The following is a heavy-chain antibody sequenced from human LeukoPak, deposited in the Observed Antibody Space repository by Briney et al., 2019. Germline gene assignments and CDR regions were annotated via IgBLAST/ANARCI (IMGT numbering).Heavy chain of an antibody. V-gene: IGHV1-2*02. CDR3: ATSGRFGEYFDY. CDR2: INPNRGGT. J-gene: IGHJ4*02. CDR1: GYTFTGYY. Sequence: ASVKVSCKASGYTFTGYYMHWVRQAPGQGLEWMGWINPNRGGTSYGQKFQGRVTMTRDTSISTGYMELSRLRSDDTAVYYCATSGRFGEYFDYWGQGAPVTVSS. D-gene: IGHD3-10*01.